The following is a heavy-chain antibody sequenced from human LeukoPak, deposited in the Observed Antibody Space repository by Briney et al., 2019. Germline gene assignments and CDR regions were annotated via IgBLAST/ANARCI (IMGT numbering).Heavy chain of an antibody. V-gene: IGHV3-23*01. D-gene: IGHD6-19*01. CDR1: GFTFSNYA. CDR3: ARDPSGSSSGWYHFDY. CDR2: ISVSGATT. J-gene: IGHJ4*02. Sequence: GGSLRLSCAASGFTFSNYAMSWVRQTPGKGLDWVSVISVSGATTYYANPVKGRFTISRDNSKNTLNLQMNSLRAEDTDVYYCARDPSGSSSGWYHFDYWGQGSLVTVSS.